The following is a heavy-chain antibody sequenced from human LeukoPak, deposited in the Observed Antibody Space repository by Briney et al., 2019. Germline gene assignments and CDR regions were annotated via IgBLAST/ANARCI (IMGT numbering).Heavy chain of an antibody. D-gene: IGHD3-10*01. CDR1: GFTVSSNY. CDR2: IYSGGST. J-gene: IGHJ6*03. Sequence: GGSLRLSCAASGFTVSSNYMSWVRQAPGKGLEWVSVIYSGGSTYYADSVKGRFTISRDNSKNTLYLQMNSLRAEDTAVYYCAREGLWFGELYSYYMDVWGKGTTVTVSS. CDR3: AREGLWFGELYSYYMDV. V-gene: IGHV3-66*02.